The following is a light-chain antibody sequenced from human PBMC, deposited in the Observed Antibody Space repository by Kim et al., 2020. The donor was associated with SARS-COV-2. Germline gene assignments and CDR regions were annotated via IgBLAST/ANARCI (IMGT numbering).Light chain of an antibody. J-gene: IGLJ1*01. V-gene: IGLV3-1*01. CDR3: QAWDSSTHNYV. CDR1: KLGEKY. Sequence: SYELTQPPSVSVSPGQTASITCLGYKLGEKYVSWYQQKPGQSPVVVIYQDNGRPSGIPERFSGSNSGITATLTISGTQAMDEADYYCQAWDSSTHNYVFG. CDR2: QDN.